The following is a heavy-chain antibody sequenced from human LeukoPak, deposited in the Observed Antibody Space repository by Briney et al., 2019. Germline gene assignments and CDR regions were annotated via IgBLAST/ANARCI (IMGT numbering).Heavy chain of an antibody. Sequence: SETLSLTCSVSGGSINNYYWTWIRQPAGQGLEWLGRIYTSGSASYNPSLKSRVTIPVDTSKKQIALMLTSVTAADTAVYFCARGPAQDASGDYYPCLHYWGQGILVTVSS. D-gene: IGHD3-22*01. J-gene: IGHJ4*02. CDR1: GGSINNYY. CDR2: IYTSGSA. V-gene: IGHV4-4*07. CDR3: ARGPAQDASGDYYPCLHY.